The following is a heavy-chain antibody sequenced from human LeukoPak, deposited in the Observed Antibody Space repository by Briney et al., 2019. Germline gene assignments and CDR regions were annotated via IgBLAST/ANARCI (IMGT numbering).Heavy chain of an antibody. Sequence: SETLSLTCAVYGGSFSVYYWSWIRQPPGKGLEWIGEINHSGSTNYNPSLKSRVTISVDTSKNQFSLKLSSVTAADPAVYYCARGVPAPDYWGQGTLVTVSS. CDR3: ARGVPAPDY. CDR2: INHSGST. CDR1: GGSFSVYY. V-gene: IGHV4-34*01. J-gene: IGHJ4*02.